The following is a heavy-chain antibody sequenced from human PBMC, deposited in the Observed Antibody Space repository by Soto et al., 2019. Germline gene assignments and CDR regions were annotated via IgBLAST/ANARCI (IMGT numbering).Heavy chain of an antibody. CDR2: FDPEDGET. Sequence: ASVKVSCKVSGYTLTELSMHWVRQAPGKRHEWMGDFDPEDGETIYAQKFQGRVTITEDTSTDTAYMELSSLRSEDTAVYYCATHYYGSGSYYHRAAFDIWGQGTMVTVSS. D-gene: IGHD3-10*01. CDR3: ATHYYGSGSYYHRAAFDI. CDR1: GYTLTELS. V-gene: IGHV1-24*01. J-gene: IGHJ3*02.